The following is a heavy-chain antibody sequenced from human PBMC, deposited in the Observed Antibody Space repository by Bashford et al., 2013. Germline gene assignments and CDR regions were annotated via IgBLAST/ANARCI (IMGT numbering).Heavy chain of an antibody. J-gene: IGHJ4*02. V-gene: IGHV3-23*01. D-gene: IGHD6-19*01. CDR1: GFTFGSYA. CDR3: RRKSLLYQWPVRWALTR. Sequence: GSLRLSCAASGFTFGSYALSWVRQAPGKGLEWVSGIRGSGDTTYYADSVKGRFTISRENAKNTVFLQMNSLRADDTAIYYCRRKSLLYQWPVRWALTRWGQGTLVTVSS. CDR2: IRGSGDTT.